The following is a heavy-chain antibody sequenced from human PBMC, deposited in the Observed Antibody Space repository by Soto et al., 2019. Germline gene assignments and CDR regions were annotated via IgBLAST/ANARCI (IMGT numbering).Heavy chain of an antibody. CDR1: GASVSSAEHY. J-gene: IGHJ4*02. V-gene: IGHV4-30-4*01. CDR2: TYYSGGS. Sequence: QVQLQESGPGLVKASQTLSLTCTLSGASVSSAEHYWSWIRQPPGKGLEWIGYTYYSGGSYYNASLQRRVSISVDTSQNPSSLKLTSVTAADTAVYYCARLSGYDPAGAADKWGPGILVSVSS. D-gene: IGHD5-12*01. CDR3: ARLSGYDPAGAADK.